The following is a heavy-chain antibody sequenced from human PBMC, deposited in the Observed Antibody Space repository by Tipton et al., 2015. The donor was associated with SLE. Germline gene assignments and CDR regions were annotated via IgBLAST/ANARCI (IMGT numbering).Heavy chain of an antibody. CDR1: GFSISSYY. D-gene: IGHD5-24*01. CDR2: IYHSGTT. V-gene: IGHV4-38-2*02. J-gene: IGHJ4*02. CDR3: VRLELPATKADY. Sequence: LRLSCTVSGFSISSYYWGWIRPPPGKGLEWLGTIYHSGTTYYNPPLKSRLTLSIDTSKNQFSRKLSSVTAADAAVYYCVRLELPATKADYWGPGTLVTVSS.